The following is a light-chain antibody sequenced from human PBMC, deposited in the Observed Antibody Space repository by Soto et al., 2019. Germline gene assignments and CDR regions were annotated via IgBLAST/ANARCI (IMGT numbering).Light chain of an antibody. CDR3: ISYTSDDVRYV. CDR1: NSDVGIYDF. Sequence: QSALTQPASVSGTPGQSITISCTGSNSDVGIYDFVSWYQHHPGRAPKLIVSEVSHRPSGVSNRFSGSKSGNTASLTSSGLQSADDADYYCISYTSDDVRYVFGTGTKLTVL. V-gene: IGLV2-14*01. J-gene: IGLJ1*01. CDR2: EVS.